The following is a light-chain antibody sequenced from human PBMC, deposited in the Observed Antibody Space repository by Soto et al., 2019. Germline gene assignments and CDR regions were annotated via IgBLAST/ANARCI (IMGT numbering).Light chain of an antibody. CDR1: SSDVGGSNY. CDR3: SSYTSSSTSLVV. V-gene: IGLV2-14*01. J-gene: IGLJ1*01. CDR2: DVS. Sequence: QSALTQPASVSGSPGQSITISCTGTSSDVGGSNYVSWYQQHPGKAPKLMIYDVSNRPSGVSNRFSGSKSGNTASLTISGLQAEDEADDYCSSYTSSSTSLVVFGTGTKLTVL.